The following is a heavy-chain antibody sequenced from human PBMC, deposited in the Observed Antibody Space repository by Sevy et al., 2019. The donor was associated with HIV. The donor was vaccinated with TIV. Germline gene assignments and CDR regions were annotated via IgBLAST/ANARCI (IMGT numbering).Heavy chain of an antibody. J-gene: IGHJ4*02. D-gene: IGHD3-22*01. CDR3: ATTKDYYERSAYPVDY. V-gene: IGHV1-24*01. CDR2: FDPEDDET. Sequence: ASVKVSCRVSGYTLTEFAMHWVRQAPGKGLEWMGTFDPEDDETMYAQKFQGRVTLTEDTSTDTAYMELSSLRSEDTAGYYCATTKDYYERSAYPVDYWGQGTLVTVSS. CDR1: GYTLTEFA.